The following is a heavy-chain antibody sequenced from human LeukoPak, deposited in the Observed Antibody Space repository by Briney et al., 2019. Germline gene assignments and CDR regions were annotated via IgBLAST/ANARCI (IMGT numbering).Heavy chain of an antibody. J-gene: IGHJ4*02. V-gene: IGHV3-73*01. D-gene: IGHD3-16*01. CDR3: TSRGGNFYFDY. CDR2: MRSKANSYAT. CDR1: GFTFSGWA. Sequence: PGGSLRLSCAASGFTFSGWAMHWVRQACGKGREGVVGMRSKANSYATTYAGSVKGRFNISRDDSKKTAYPQMNSLKTEDTAVYYCTSRGGNFYFDYWGQGTLVTVSS.